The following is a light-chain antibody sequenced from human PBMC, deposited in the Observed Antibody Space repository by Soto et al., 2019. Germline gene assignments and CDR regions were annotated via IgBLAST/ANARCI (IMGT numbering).Light chain of an antibody. J-gene: IGLJ1*01. Sequence: QSVLTQPHSVSGSPGQSVTISCTGTSSDVGGYSYVSWYQQHPGKAPQLIIYDVTERPSRVPDRFSGSKSGNTASLTISGLQAEDEADYDCCSYTGSYSYVFGIGTKLTVL. V-gene: IGLV2-11*01. CDR3: CSYTGSYSYV. CDR1: SSDVGGYSY. CDR2: DVT.